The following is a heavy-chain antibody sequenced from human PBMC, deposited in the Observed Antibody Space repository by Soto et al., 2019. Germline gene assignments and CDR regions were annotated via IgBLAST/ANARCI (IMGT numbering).Heavy chain of an antibody. Sequence: PGGSLRLSCAASGFTFSIYGMHWFRQAPGKGLEWVAVIWSGGSNENYADSVKGRFTISRDNSKNMLYLQMNSLRAEDTAVYYCARGPGTSYFDYWGQGSLVTVSS. CDR3: ARGPGTSYFDY. CDR1: GFTFSIYG. V-gene: IGHV3-33*01. D-gene: IGHD2-2*01. CDR2: IWSGGSNE. J-gene: IGHJ4*02.